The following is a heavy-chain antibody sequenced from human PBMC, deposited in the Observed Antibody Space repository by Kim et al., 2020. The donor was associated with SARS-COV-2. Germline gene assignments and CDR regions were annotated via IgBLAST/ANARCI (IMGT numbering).Heavy chain of an antibody. CDR3: AALDSVQVPGGI. D-gene: IGHD3-10*01. Sequence: YVEYVKGRFTMSRDNAKNSWYLQMNSVRTEDTAIYYCAALDSVQVPGGIWGQGTLVTGSS. J-gene: IGHJ4*02. V-gene: IGHV3-11*04.